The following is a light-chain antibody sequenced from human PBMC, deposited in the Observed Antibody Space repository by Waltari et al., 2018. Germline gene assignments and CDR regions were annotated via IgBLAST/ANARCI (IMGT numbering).Light chain of an antibody. CDR3: QQLNSYPPT. Sequence: IQLTQSPSSLSASVGDRVTITCRASQSISNYLAWYQQKSGKAPKLLIYTASTLQSGVPSRFSGRGSGTDFTLTISSLQPEDFATYYCQQLNSYPPTFGGGTKVEIK. CDR1: QSISNY. J-gene: IGKJ4*01. V-gene: IGKV1-9*01. CDR2: TAS.